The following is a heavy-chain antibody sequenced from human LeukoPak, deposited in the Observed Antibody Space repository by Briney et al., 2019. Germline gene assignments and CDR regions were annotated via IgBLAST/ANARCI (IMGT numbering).Heavy chain of an antibody. V-gene: IGHV4-39*01. CDR3: ATLNPDAIVYAKGYFQH. CDR1: GGSISSSSYY. J-gene: IGHJ1*01. Sequence: SETLSLTCTVSGGSISSSSYYWGWLRPPPGKGLVGIGSIYYSGSTYYHPSLKSRVTISVDTSKNPFSLKLSSVTAADTAVYYCATLNPDAIVYAKGYFQHWGQGALVTVSS. CDR2: IYYSGST. D-gene: IGHD2-8*01.